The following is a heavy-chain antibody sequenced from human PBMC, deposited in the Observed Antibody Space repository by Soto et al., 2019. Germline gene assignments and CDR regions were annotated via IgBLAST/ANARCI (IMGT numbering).Heavy chain of an antibody. J-gene: IGHJ6*02. Sequence: PGGSLRLSCAASGFTFSVYAMQWVRQAPGKGLEWVANIKQDGSEKYYVDSVKGRFTISRDNAKNSLYLQMNSLRAEDTAVYYCARSLQAIFGVVIYYYYYGMDVWGQGTTVTVSS. CDR2: IKQDGSEK. D-gene: IGHD3-3*01. V-gene: IGHV3-7*01. CDR1: GFTFSVYA. CDR3: ARSLQAIFGVVIYYYYYGMDV.